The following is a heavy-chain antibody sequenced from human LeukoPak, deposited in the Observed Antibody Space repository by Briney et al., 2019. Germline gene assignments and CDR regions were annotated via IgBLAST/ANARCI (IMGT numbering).Heavy chain of an antibody. D-gene: IGHD1-26*01. Sequence: GESLKISCKGSGYSFTNYWIGWVRQMPGKGLEWMGIIYPGDSDTRYSPSFQGQVTISADKSISTAYLQVSSLKASDTAMYYCARPPAGATSEFDYWGQGTLVTVSS. CDR3: ARPPAGATSEFDY. J-gene: IGHJ4*02. CDR1: GYSFTNYW. V-gene: IGHV5-51*01. CDR2: IYPGDSDT.